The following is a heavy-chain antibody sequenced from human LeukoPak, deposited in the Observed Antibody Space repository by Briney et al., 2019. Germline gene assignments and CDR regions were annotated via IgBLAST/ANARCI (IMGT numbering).Heavy chain of an antibody. Sequence: PSETLSLTCTVSGGFISSGSYYWSWIRQPAGKGLEWIGRIYTSGSTNYNPSLKSRVTISVDTSKNQFSLKLSSVTAADTAVYYCARDRHDSIADVLYYYYYMDVWGKGTTVTVSS. J-gene: IGHJ6*03. D-gene: IGHD2/OR15-2a*01. CDR3: ARDRHDSIADVLYYYYYMDV. CDR1: GGFISSGSYY. V-gene: IGHV4-61*02. CDR2: IYTSGST.